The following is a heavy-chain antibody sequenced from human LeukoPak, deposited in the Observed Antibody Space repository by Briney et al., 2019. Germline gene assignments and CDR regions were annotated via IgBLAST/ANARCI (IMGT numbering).Heavy chain of an antibody. V-gene: IGHV1-69*13. CDR2: IIPIFDTA. Sequence: SVKVSCKASGGTFSSYAISWVRQAPGQGLEWMGGIIPIFDTAHYSQKSQGRVTITADESTSTAYMELSSLRSEDTAVYYCARQWGFYHSGSSLFYFDYWGQGTLVTVSS. CDR1: GGTFSSYA. D-gene: IGHD3-10*01. J-gene: IGHJ4*02. CDR3: ARQWGFYHSGSSLFYFDY.